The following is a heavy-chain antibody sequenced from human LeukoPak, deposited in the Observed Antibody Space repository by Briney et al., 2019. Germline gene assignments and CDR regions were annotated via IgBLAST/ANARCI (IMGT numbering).Heavy chain of an antibody. CDR1: GYTFTSYG. CDR3: AREGDFWSGSDAFDI. V-gene: IGHV1-18*01. D-gene: IGHD3-3*01. J-gene: IGHJ3*02. CDR2: IGAYNGNT. Sequence: ASVKVSCKASGYTFTSYGISWVRQAPGQGLEWMGWIGAYNGNTNYAQKLQGRVTMTTDTSTSTAYMELRSLRSDDTAVYYCAREGDFWSGSDAFDIWGQGTMVTVSS.